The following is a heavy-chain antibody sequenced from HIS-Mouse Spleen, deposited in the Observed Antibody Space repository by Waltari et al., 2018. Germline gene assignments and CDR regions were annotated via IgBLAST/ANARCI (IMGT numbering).Heavy chain of an antibody. Sequence: QVQLVQSGAEVKKPGASVKVSCKASGYTFTGYYMHWVRQAPGQGLEWRGWINPNSGGTNYAQKFQGRVTMTRDTSISTAYMELGRLRSDDTAVYYCARVGYSGSYYYGMDVWGQGTTVTVSS. V-gene: IGHV1-2*02. D-gene: IGHD1-26*01. CDR2: INPNSGGT. J-gene: IGHJ6*02. CDR3: ARVGYSGSYYYGMDV. CDR1: GYTFTGYY.